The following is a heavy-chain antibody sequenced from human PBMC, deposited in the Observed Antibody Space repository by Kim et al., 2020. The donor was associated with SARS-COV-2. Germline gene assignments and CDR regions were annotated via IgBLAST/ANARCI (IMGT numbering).Heavy chain of an antibody. V-gene: IGHV1-18*01. D-gene: IGHD2-21*02. Sequence: VQKPQGRVTMTPDSSTSTAYMELRSLRSDDTAVYYCARGRGVGTPYYFDYWGQGTLVTVSS. CDR3: ARGRGVGTPYYFDY. J-gene: IGHJ4*02.